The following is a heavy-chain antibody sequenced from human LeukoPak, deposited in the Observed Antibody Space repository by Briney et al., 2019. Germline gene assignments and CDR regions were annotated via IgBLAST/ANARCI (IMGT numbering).Heavy chain of an antibody. D-gene: IGHD6-13*01. CDR1: GYTFTSYY. V-gene: IGHV1-46*01. CDR3: ARDWPRQQRAPRNWFDP. CDR2: INPSGGST. Sequence: ASVKVSCKASGYTFTSYYMHWVRQAPGQGLEWMGIINPSGGSTSYAQKFQGRVTMTRDMSTSTVYMELSSLRSEDTAVYYCARDWPRQQRAPRNWFDPWGQGTLVTVSS. J-gene: IGHJ5*02.